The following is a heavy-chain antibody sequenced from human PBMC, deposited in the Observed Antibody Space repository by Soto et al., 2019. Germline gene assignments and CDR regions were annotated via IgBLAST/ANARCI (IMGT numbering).Heavy chain of an antibody. V-gene: IGHV3-23*01. CDR3: AKGRFTMVRGPDAFDI. Sequence: GGSLRLSCAASGFTFSSYAMSWVRQAPGKGLEWVSAISGSGGSTYYADSVKGRFTISRDNSKNTLYLQMNSLRAEDTAVYYCAKGRFTMVRGPDAFDIWGQGTMVTV. D-gene: IGHD3-10*01. CDR2: ISGSGGST. J-gene: IGHJ3*02. CDR1: GFTFSSYA.